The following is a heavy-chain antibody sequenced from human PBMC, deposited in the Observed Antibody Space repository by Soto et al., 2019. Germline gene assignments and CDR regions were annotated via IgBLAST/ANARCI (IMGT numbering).Heavy chain of an antibody. CDR3: ARGTQPPTLSPWDV. Sequence: TLSLTCTVSGGSVSSGSYYWSWIRQPPGKGLEWIGYIYYSGSTNYNPSLKSRVTISADVSESLVSLTMTSVTDADTAHYYCARGTQPPTLSPWDVWGPGTSVTVSS. CDR2: IYYSGST. CDR1: GGSVSSGSYY. D-gene: IGHD1-1*01. V-gene: IGHV4-61*01. J-gene: IGHJ6*01.